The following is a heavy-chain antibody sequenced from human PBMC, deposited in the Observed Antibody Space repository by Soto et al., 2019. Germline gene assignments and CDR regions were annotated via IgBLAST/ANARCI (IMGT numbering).Heavy chain of an antibody. CDR2: IDYSGTT. D-gene: IGHD3-10*02. J-gene: IGHJ4*02. V-gene: IGHV4-39*01. CDR3: ARHSAMFE. Sequence: QLQLQESGPGLVKPSETLSLTCTVPGAFISRTSHYWGWIRQSPGKGLEWIGSIDYSGTTYYNPSLKSRVTISVDTSKNQFSLRLTSVTAADTASYYCARHSAMFEWGPGTLVTISS. CDR1: GAFISRTSHY.